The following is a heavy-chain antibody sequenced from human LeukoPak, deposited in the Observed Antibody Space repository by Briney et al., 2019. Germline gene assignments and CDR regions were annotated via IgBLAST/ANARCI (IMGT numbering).Heavy chain of an antibody. CDR3: AREGKETTVVIPNDY. CDR1: GYTFTSYY. Sequence: ASVKVSCKASGYTFTSYYMHWVRQAPGQGLEWMGIINPSGGSTSYAQKFQGRVTMTRDTSTSTVYMELSSLRSEDTAVYYCAREGKETTVVIPNDYWGQGTLVTVSS. J-gene: IGHJ4*02. V-gene: IGHV1-46*01. CDR2: INPSGGST. D-gene: IGHD4-23*01.